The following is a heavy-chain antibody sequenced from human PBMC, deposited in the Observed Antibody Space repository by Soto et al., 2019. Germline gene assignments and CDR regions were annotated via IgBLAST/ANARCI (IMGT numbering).Heavy chain of an antibody. CDR2: VHNSGST. D-gene: IGHD1-7*01. V-gene: IGHV4-59*01. CDR3: ANEPYARWIYTDS. Sequence: SETLSLTCTVSGGSISGFHWSWIRQPPGQGLEWIGYVHNSGSTNFNPSLKSRVIISVDTSRNQFSLKLSSVSAADTAVYYCANEPYARWIYTDSRRHGPPVTVSP. J-gene: IGHJ5*01. CDR1: GGSISGFH.